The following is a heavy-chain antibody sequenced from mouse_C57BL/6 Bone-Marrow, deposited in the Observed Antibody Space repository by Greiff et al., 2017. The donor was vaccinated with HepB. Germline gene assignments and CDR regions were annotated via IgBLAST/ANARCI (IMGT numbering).Heavy chain of an antibody. CDR1: GYAFSSYW. CDR3: AIPLGGSSYRFAY. V-gene: IGHV1-80*01. J-gene: IGHJ3*01. D-gene: IGHD1-1*01. Sequence: QVQLKQSGAELVKPGASVKISCKASGYAFSSYWMNWVKQRPGKGLEWIGQIYPGDGDTNYNGKFKGKATLTADKSSSTAYMQLSSLTSEDSAVYYCAIPLGGSSYRFAYWGQGTLVTVSA. CDR2: IYPGDGDT.